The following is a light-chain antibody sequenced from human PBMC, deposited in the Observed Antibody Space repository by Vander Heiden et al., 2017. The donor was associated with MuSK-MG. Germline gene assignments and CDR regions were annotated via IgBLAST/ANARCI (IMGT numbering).Light chain of an antibody. J-gene: IGKJ2*01. V-gene: IGKV1-39*01. CDR2: AAS. CDR1: QTISSY. Sequence: DIQMTQSPSSLSASVGDRVTITCRASQTISSYLHWYQQKPGKAPNLLISAASSLQSGVPSRFNGTGSGTDFTLTISRLQPEDFATYYCQQSDRTPYTFGQGTKLXIK. CDR3: QQSDRTPYT.